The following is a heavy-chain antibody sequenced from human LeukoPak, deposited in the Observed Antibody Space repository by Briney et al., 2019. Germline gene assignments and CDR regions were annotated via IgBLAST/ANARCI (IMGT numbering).Heavy chain of an antibody. CDR3: ARVVVAAWSWFDP. CDR2: IYHSGST. J-gene: IGHJ5*02. Sequence: SETLSLTCAVSGYSISSGYYWGWIRQPPGKGLEWIGSIYHSGSTHYNPSLKSRVTISVDTSKNQFSLKPSSVTAADTAVYYCARVVVAAWSWFDPWGQGTLVTVSS. CDR1: GYSISSGYY. D-gene: IGHD2-15*01. V-gene: IGHV4-38-2*01.